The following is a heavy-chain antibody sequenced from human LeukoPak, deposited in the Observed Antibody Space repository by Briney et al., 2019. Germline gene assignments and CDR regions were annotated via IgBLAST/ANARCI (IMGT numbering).Heavy chain of an antibody. J-gene: IGHJ6*03. CDR1: GGSFSAYY. CDR2: INHGGST. CDR3: ARGFYTTYYYYYYMDV. Sequence: SETLSLTCAVYGGSFSAYYWTWIRQPPGKGLEWIGEINHGGSTNYDPSLKSRVTISVDTSKNQFSLKLSSVTAADTAVYYCARGFYTTYYYYYYMDVWGKGTTVTVSS. V-gene: IGHV4-34*01. D-gene: IGHD1-1*01.